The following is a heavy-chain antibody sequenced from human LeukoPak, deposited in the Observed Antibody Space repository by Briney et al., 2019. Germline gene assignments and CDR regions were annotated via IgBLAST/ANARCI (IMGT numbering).Heavy chain of an antibody. V-gene: IGHV1-18*01. J-gene: IGHJ4*02. D-gene: IGHD3-22*01. CDR2: ISVYRGNT. CDR3: TKGPMHSSGGGYFDY. CDR1: GYTFTSYG. Sequence: ASVKVSCKASGYTFTSYGLSWVRQAPGQGLEWMGWISVYRGNTDYAQKFQGRVTLTIDTSTSTAYMELGSLRSDDTAVYYCTKGPMHSSGGGYFDYWGQGTQVIVSS.